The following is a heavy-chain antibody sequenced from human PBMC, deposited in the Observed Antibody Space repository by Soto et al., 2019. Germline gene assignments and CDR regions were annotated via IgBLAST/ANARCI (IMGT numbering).Heavy chain of an antibody. CDR1: GGSISSYY. J-gene: IGHJ6*03. CDR3: ARHRTPRTYYYYMDV. D-gene: IGHD2-15*01. Sequence: SETLSLTCTVSGGSISSYYWSWIRQPPGKGLEWIGYIYYSGSTNYNPSLKSRVTISVDTSKNQFSLKLSSVTAADTAVYYCARHRTPRTYYYYMDVWGKGTTVTVSS. V-gene: IGHV4-59*08. CDR2: IYYSGST.